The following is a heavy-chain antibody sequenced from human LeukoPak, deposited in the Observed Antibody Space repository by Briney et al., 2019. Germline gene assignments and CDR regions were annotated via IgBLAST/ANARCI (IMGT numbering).Heavy chain of an antibody. Sequence: SETLSLTRTVSGASISNYFWSWIRQPPGKGMDWIGYIYHGQTTGYNPSLKGRVTISVDTSKNQLSLTLSSVTAADTAVCYCARPRDYGGWFDPWGQGTLVTVSS. CDR1: GASISNYF. CDR3: ARPRDYGGWFDP. J-gene: IGHJ5*02. D-gene: IGHD4-23*01. CDR2: IYHGQTT. V-gene: IGHV4-59*01.